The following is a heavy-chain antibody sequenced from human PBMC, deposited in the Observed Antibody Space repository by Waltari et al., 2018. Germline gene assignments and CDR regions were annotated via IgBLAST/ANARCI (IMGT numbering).Heavy chain of an antibody. Sequence: QVQLQESGPGLAKASQTLSLTCAVSGGSISHLNFYCGWIRQHAGKGLAWIVRIYRSGVTDYNPSLRGRATMFLDMSKNQFSLTVDSLIAADTAVYYCAVSPDTATSRAAFHFWGPGTTVSVSS. CDR2: IYRSGVT. D-gene: IGHD5-18*01. CDR1: GGSISHLNFY. V-gene: IGHV4-61*02. J-gene: IGHJ6*02. CDR3: AVSPDTATSRAAFHF.